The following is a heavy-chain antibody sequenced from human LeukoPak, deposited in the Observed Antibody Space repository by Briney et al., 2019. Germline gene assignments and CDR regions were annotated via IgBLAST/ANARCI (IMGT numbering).Heavy chain of an antibody. CDR1: GGSISSYY. CDR3: ARIGTVAEVDY. Sequence: SETLSLTCTVSGGSISSYYWSWIRQPPGKGLEWIGYIYYSGSTNYNPSLTSRVTISVDTSKNQFSLKLCSVTAPDTAVYYCARIGTVAEVDYWGQGTLVTVSS. CDR2: IYYSGST. J-gene: IGHJ4*02. V-gene: IGHV4-59*08. D-gene: IGHD2-15*01.